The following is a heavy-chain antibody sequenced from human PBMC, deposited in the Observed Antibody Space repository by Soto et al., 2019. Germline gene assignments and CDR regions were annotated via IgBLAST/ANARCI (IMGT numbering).Heavy chain of an antibody. V-gene: IGHV4-30-2*03. CDR2: IYYSGST. Sequence: SETLSLTCAVSGGSISSGGYSWSWIRQPPGKGLEWIGYIYYSGSTYYNPSLKSRVTISVDTSKNQFSLKLSSVTAADTAVYYCAGREYYYDSSDVYYGMDVWGQGTTVTVSS. D-gene: IGHD3-22*01. J-gene: IGHJ6*02. CDR1: GGSISSGGYS. CDR3: AGREYYYDSSDVYYGMDV.